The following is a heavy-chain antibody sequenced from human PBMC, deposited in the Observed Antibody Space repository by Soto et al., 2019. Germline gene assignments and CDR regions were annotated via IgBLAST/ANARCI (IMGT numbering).Heavy chain of an antibody. CDR3: ARGGYGSGSYSPARYFDY. Sequence: SVKVSCKAAGGCFSSYAISWVRQAPGQGLEWMGGIIPIFGTANYAQKFQGRVTITADESTSTAYMELSSLRSEDTAVYYCARGGYGSGSYSPARYFDYWGQGTLVTVSS. J-gene: IGHJ4*02. V-gene: IGHV1-69*13. CDR1: GGCFSSYA. CDR2: IIPIFGTA. D-gene: IGHD3-10*01.